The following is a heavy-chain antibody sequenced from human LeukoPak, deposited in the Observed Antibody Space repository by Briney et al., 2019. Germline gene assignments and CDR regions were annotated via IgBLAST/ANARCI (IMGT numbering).Heavy chain of an antibody. J-gene: IGHJ3*02. CDR1: GFIFRNYW. V-gene: IGHV3-7*01. D-gene: IGHD3-16*01. CDR2: IQQDGSEK. CDR3: AGSWGYRALDI. Sequence: GGSLRLSCAASGFIFRNYWMSWVRQAPGKGLEWVANIQQDGSEKSYVDSVKGQFTISRDNARSSLYLQMDSLRAEDTALYYCAGSWGYRALDIWGQGTMVTVSS.